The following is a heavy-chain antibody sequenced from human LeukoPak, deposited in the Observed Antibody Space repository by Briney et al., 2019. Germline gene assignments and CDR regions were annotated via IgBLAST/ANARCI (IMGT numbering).Heavy chain of an antibody. CDR2: IYYSGST. V-gene: IGHV4-59*01. CDR1: GGSISSYY. Sequence: SETMSLTCTVSGGSISSYYWSWIRQPPGKGLEWIGYIYYSGSTNYNPSLKSRVTISVDTSKNQFSLKLSSVTAADTAVYYCASNRDGYTPGAFDIWGQGTMVTVSS. CDR3: ASNRDGYTPGAFDI. J-gene: IGHJ3*02. D-gene: IGHD5-24*01.